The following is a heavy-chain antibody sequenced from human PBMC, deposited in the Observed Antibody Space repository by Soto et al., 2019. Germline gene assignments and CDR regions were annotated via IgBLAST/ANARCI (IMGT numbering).Heavy chain of an antibody. V-gene: IGHV3-30-3*01. CDR2: ISYDGSSK. D-gene: IGHD3-22*01. CDR3: AGLYYSDNSGYYPPPY. Sequence: GGSLRLSCAASGFTFSSYAMHWVRQAPGKGLEWVAFISYDGSSKYYADSVNGRFTISRDNSKNTLYLQMNSLRAEDTAVYYCAGLYYSDNSGYYPPPYWGQGTLVTVSS. CDR1: GFTFSSYA. J-gene: IGHJ4*02.